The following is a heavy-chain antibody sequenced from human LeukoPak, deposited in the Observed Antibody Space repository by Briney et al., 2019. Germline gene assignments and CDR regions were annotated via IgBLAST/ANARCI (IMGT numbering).Heavy chain of an antibody. J-gene: IGHJ1*01. Sequence: GGSLRLSCAASEFTFSNAWMGWVRQAPGKGLEWVGRIKSKTDGGTTDYAAPVKGRFTISRDDSKNTLYLQMNSLKTEDTAVYYCTARYCRSTSCYGEYFQRWGQGTLVTVSS. V-gene: IGHV3-15*01. D-gene: IGHD2-2*01. CDR1: EFTFSNAW. CDR3: TARYCRSTSCYGEYFQR. CDR2: IKSKTDGGTT.